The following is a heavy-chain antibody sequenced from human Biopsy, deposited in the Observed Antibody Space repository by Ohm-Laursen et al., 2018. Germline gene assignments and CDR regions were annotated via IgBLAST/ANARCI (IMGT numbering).Heavy chain of an antibody. J-gene: IGHJ1*01. D-gene: IGHD4-23*01. V-gene: IGHV4-61*03. CDR3: ARGSNEYGGLYFPH. CDR1: GGSISSGGSY. CDR2: ISHTGYT. Sequence: SDTLSLTCTVSGGSISSGGSYWSWIRQPPGKGLEWIGHISHTGYTSYKSSLKSRVTISLDTSRKHFSLRLTSLAAADTAVYYCARGSNEYGGLYFPHWGQGTLVTVSS.